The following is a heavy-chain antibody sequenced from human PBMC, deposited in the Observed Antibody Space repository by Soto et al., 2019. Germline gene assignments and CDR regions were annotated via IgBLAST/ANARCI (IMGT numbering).Heavy chain of an antibody. Sequence: SETLSLTCTVSGGSISSYYWSWIRQPPGKGLEWIGYIYYSGSTNYNPSLKSRVTISVDTSKNQFSLKLSSVTAADTAVYYCASWSGYPYFDYWGQGTLVTVSS. J-gene: IGHJ4*02. D-gene: IGHD3-3*01. CDR3: ASWSGYPYFDY. CDR1: GGSISSYY. V-gene: IGHV4-59*08. CDR2: IYYSGST.